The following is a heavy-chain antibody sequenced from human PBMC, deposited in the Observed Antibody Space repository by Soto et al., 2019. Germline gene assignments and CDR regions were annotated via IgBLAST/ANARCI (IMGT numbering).Heavy chain of an antibody. CDR2: INYSGST. J-gene: IGHJ6*02. CDR1: GGSLSSYY. CDR3: ARGRTGGLNGMDV. V-gene: IGHV4-34*01. D-gene: IGHD2-8*02. Sequence: SVTMSLTCAVHGGSLSSYYWTWIRQPPGKGLEYIGEINYSGSTNNNPSLKSRVTISIDTSKKQFSLRLSSVTAADTAVYYCARGRTGGLNGMDVGRQGTTVTVFS.